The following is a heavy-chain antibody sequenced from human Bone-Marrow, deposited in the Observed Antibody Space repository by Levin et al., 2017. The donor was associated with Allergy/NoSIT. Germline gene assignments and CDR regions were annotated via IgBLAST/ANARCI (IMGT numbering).Heavy chain of an antibody. D-gene: IGHD1-26*01. CDR3: TSQNGYYADL. V-gene: IGHV4-4*02. CDR1: GVSISSSRW. CDR2: MHHSGTT. J-gene: IGHJ5*02. Sequence: ASETLSLTCDVSGVSISSSRWWSWVRQPPGKAMEWIGEMHHSGTTNFNPSLKSRVTISLDKSKNQFSLKLTSVTAADTAVYYCTSQNGYYADLWGQGTLVPVSS.